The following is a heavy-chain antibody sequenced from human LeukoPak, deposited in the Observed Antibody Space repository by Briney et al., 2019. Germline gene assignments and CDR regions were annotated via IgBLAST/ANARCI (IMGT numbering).Heavy chain of an antibody. D-gene: IGHD5-18*01. V-gene: IGHV1-69*06. Sequence: ASVKVSCKASGYTFTIYGINWVRQAPGQGLEWMGGIIPIFGTANYAQKFQGRVTITADKSMSTAYMELSSLRSEDTAVYYCARSRGYSYGDFDYWGQGTLVTVSS. CDR3: ARSRGYSYGDFDY. J-gene: IGHJ4*02. CDR2: IIPIFGTA. CDR1: GYTFTIYG.